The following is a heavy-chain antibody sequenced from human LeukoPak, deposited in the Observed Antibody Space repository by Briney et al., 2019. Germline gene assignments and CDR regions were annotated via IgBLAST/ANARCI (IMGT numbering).Heavy chain of an antibody. J-gene: IGHJ4*02. CDR2: INPSGGST. CDR3: ARTPDYGDY. Sequence: ASVKVSCKASGGTFSSYAISWVRQAPGQGLEWMGIINPSGGSTSYAQKFQGRVTMTRDTSTSTVYMELSSLRSEDTAVYYCARTPDYGDYWGQGTLVTVSS. V-gene: IGHV1-46*01. CDR1: GGTFSSYA.